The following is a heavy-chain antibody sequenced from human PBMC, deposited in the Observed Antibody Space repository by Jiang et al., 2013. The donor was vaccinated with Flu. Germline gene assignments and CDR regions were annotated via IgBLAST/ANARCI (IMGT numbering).Heavy chain of an antibody. Sequence: KPTQTLTLTCTFSGSHSALMDWVWAGSVSPQERPWSGLHSFIGMMISATAPSLKSRLTITKDTSENQVVLTMTNMDPVDTTTYFCARTLRSGNTGVEKYYFDYWGQGTLVTVSS. J-gene: IGHJ4*02. CDR1: GSHSALMDWV. D-gene: IGHD4-17*01. V-gene: IGHV2-5*02. CDR2: FIGMMI. CDR3: ARTLRSGNTGVEKYYFDY.